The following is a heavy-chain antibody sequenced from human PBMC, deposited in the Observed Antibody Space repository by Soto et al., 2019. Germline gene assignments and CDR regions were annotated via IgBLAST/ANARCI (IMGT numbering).Heavy chain of an antibody. CDR1: GFTFNNYE. Sequence: GSLRLSCAASGFTFNNYEMNWVRQSPGEGLEWVSYISGSGSTIYYSDSVRGRFTISRDNAKNSLYLQMNSLRVEDTAVYYCARDLRLFDRSGFYYHYHYGIDVWGQGTTVIVS. CDR3: ARDLRLFDRSGFYYHYHYGIDV. J-gene: IGHJ6*02. V-gene: IGHV3-48*03. D-gene: IGHD3-22*01. CDR2: ISGSGSTI.